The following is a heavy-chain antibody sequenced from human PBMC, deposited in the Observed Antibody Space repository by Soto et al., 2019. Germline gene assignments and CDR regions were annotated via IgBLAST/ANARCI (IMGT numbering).Heavy chain of an antibody. J-gene: IGHJ6*02. V-gene: IGHV3-30*03. D-gene: IGHD5-18*01. CDR2: ISYDGSNK. Sequence: GGSLRLSCAASGFTFSSYGMHWVRQAPGKGLEWVAVISYDGSNKYYADSVKGRFTISRDNSKNTLYLQMNSLRAEDTAVYYCATRGDTDMAHYYYGMDVWGQGTTVTVSS. CDR1: GFTFSSYG. CDR3: ATRGDTDMAHYYYGMDV.